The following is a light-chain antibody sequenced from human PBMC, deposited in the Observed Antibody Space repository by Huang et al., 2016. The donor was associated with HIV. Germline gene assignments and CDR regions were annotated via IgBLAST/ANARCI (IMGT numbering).Light chain of an antibody. CDR3: QQLRSYPLT. CDR2: DAS. J-gene: IGKJ4*01. V-gene: IGKV1-9*01. CDR1: QGISPS. Sequence: IQLTQSPSSLSASIGDRVTITCRASQGISPSLAWYQQKPGKAPNLLIFDASSLRSGVPSRFSGSRSGTVFTLSISSLQPEDFATYFCQQLRSYPLTFGGGTKVEIK.